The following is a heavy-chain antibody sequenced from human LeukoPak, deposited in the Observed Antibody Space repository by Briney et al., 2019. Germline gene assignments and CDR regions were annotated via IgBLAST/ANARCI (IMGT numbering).Heavy chain of an antibody. J-gene: IGHJ4*02. V-gene: IGHV3-21*01. CDR2: ISSSSSYI. CDR3: ARVGFPTYFDY. Sequence: PGGSLRLSCAASGFTFSSYSMNWVRQAPGKGLEWVSSISSSSSYIYYADSVKGRFTISRDNAKNSLYLQMNGLRAEDTAVYYCARVGFPTYFDYWGQGTLVTVSS. D-gene: IGHD3-16*01. CDR1: GFTFSSYS.